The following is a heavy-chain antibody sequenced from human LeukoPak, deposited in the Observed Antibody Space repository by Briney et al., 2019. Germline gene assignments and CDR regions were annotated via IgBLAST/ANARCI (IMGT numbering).Heavy chain of an antibody. J-gene: IGHJ5*02. Sequence: PGGSLRLSCAASGFTVSSNYMSWVRQAPGQGLEWVSVIYSGGSTYYADSVKGRFTISRDNSENTLYLQMNSLRAEDTAVYYCARKNMITFGGVIAQDWFDPWGQGTLVTVSS. CDR1: GFTVSSNY. V-gene: IGHV3-53*01. D-gene: IGHD3-16*02. CDR3: ARKNMITFGGVIAQDWFDP. CDR2: IYSGGST.